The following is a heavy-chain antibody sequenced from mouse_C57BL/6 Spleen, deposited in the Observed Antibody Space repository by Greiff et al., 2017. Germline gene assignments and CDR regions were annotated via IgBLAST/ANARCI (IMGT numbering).Heavy chain of an antibody. CDR3: AREGEGKGAMDY. D-gene: IGHD2-1*01. V-gene: IGHV5-16*01. Sequence: EVQVVESEGGLVQPGSSMKLSCTASGFTFSDYYMAWVRQVPEKGLEWVANINYDGSSTYYLASLQSRFIISRDNAKNILYLQMSSLKSEDTATYYCAREGEGKGAMDYWGQGTSVTVSS. CDR2: INYDGSST. J-gene: IGHJ4*01. CDR1: GFTFSDYY.